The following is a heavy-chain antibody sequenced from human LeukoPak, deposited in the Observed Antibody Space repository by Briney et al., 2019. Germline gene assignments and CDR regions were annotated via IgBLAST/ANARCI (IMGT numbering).Heavy chain of an antibody. CDR3: ARESLAAAGMFTY. J-gene: IGHJ4*02. Sequence: SVRVSCKASGGTFSSYAISWVRQAPGQGLEWMGGIIPIFGTANYAQKFQGRVTITADKSTSTAYMELSSLRSEDTAVYYCARESLAAAGMFTYWGQGTLVTVSS. CDR2: IIPIFGTA. D-gene: IGHD6-13*01. CDR1: GGTFSSYA. V-gene: IGHV1-69*06.